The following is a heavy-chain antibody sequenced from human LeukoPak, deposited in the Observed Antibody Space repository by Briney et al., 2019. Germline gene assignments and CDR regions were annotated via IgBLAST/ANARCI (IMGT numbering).Heavy chain of an antibody. Sequence: PGGSLRLSCAASGFTFSGYGMNWVRQAPGKGLEWVAVISSDGSNKYYADSVKGRFTISRDNSKNTVYLQMNSLRAEDTAVYYCAEGTLYYYDSSGLGFYGMDVWGQGTTVTVSS. J-gene: IGHJ6*02. V-gene: IGHV3-30*18. CDR2: ISSDGSNK. D-gene: IGHD3-22*01. CDR3: AEGTLYYYDSSGLGFYGMDV. CDR1: GFTFSGYG.